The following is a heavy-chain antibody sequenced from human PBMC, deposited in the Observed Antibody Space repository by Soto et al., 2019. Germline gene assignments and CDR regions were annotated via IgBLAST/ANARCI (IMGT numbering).Heavy chain of an antibody. CDR1: GFSLSNARMG. D-gene: IGHD6-6*01. CDR2: IFSNDEK. J-gene: IGHJ6*02. CDR3: ARDGSSSPFYYYGMDV. Sequence: SGPTLVNPTETLTLTCSVSGFSLSNARMGVSWIRQPPGKALEWLAHIFSNDEKSYSTSLKSRLTISKDTSKSQVVLTMTNMDPVDTATYYCARDGSSSPFYYYGMDVWGQGTTVTVSS. V-gene: IGHV2-26*01.